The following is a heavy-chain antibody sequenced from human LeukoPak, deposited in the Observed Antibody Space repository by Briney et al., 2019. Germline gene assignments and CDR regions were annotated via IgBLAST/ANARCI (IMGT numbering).Heavy chain of an antibody. CDR1: GDSISSGRYS. J-gene: IGHJ4*02. V-gene: IGHV4-61*09. CDR2: IYTSGNT. D-gene: IGHD6-19*01. CDR3: ARERVRIAVTGTKFFDY. Sequence: TSETLSLTCTVSGDSISSGRYSWNWIRQPAGKGLEWIVQIYTSGNTNYNPSLKSRVSISADTSKNQFSLKLNSVTAADTAVYYCARERVRIAVTGTKFFDYWGQGILVTVSS.